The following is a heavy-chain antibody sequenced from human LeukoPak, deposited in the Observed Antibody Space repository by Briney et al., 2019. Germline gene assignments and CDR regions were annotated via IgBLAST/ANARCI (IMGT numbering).Heavy chain of an antibody. J-gene: IGHJ4*02. Sequence: PSETLSLTCTVSNDSISSYYWSWIRQPPGKGLEWIGYIYYSGSTNYNPSLKSRVTISVDTSKNQFSLKLSSVTAADTAVYYCAGSGYSGYDLNYWGQGTLVTVSS. V-gene: IGHV4-59*12. CDR2: IYYSGST. CDR1: NDSISSYY. D-gene: IGHD5-12*01. CDR3: AGSGYSGYDLNY.